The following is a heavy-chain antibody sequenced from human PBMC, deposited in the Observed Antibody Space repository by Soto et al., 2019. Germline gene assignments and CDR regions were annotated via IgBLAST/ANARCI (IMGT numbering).Heavy chain of an antibody. CDR3: AKRTSGTTWGEXXY. CDR1: GYIFSDYG. Sequence: QVQVMQSGAEVKKPGDSVKVSCKTSGYIFSDYGINWVRQAPGQGLEWMGWISGYSGNANLAQKFQGRVNMTTDKSTRTAYMELRRLRSDDXXXXXCAKRTSGTTWGEXXYWGQGTXXXXSS. CDR2: ISGYSGNA. D-gene: IGHD4-17*01. V-gene: IGHV1-18*04. J-gene: IGHJ4*02.